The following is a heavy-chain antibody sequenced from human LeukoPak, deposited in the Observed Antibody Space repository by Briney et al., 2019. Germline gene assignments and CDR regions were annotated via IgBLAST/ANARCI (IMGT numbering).Heavy chain of an antibody. D-gene: IGHD3-22*01. CDR2: IYYSGST. CDR1: GGSISSGGYY. V-gene: IGHV4-61*08. Sequence: PSETLSLTCTVSGGSISSGGYYWSWIRQHPGKGLEWIGYIYYSGSTNYNPSLKSRVTISVDTSKNQFSLKLSSVTAADTAVYYCARENYYYDSSGYYPYYFDYWGQGTLVTVSS. CDR3: ARENYYYDSSGYYPYYFDY. J-gene: IGHJ4*02.